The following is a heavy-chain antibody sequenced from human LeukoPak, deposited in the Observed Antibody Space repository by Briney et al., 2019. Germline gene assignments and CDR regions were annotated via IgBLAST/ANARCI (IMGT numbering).Heavy chain of an antibody. J-gene: IGHJ4*02. D-gene: IGHD5-18*01. CDR2: ISSSSSYI. V-gene: IGHV3-21*01. Sequence: GGSLRLSCAASGFTFSSYSMNWVRQAPGKGLEWVSSISSSSSYIYYADSVKGRFTISRDNAKNPLYLQMNSLRAEDTAVYYCAREDSYGLFDYWGQGTLVTVSS. CDR1: GFTFSSYS. CDR3: AREDSYGLFDY.